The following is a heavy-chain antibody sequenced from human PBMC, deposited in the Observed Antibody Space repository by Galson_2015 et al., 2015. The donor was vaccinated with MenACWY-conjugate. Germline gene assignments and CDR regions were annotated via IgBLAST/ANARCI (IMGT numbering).Heavy chain of an antibody. CDR3: AKFKYSTSWSNTHGMDV. Sequence: SLRLSCAAPGITFSSNAMNWVRQAPGKGLEWVSGIGTGGGTYYADSVKGRLTISRDNSKNMVYLQMNSLRAEDTAIYYCAKFKYSTSWSNTHGMDVWGQGTTVTVSS. V-gene: IGHV3-23*01. CDR1: GITFSSNA. D-gene: IGHD2-2*01. CDR2: IGTGGGT. J-gene: IGHJ6*02.